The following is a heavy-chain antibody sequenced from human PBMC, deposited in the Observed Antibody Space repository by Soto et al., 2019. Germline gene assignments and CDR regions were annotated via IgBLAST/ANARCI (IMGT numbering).Heavy chain of an antibody. CDR3: ARESSGWYFDY. V-gene: IGHV3-33*01. CDR1: GFTFSSYG. D-gene: IGHD6-19*01. CDR2: IWYDGSNK. J-gene: IGHJ4*02. Sequence: GGSLRLSCAASGFTFSSYGMHWARQAPGKGLEWVAVIWYDGSNKYYADSVKGRFTISRDNSKNTLYLQMNSLRAEDTAVYYCARESSGWYFDYWGQGTLVTVSS.